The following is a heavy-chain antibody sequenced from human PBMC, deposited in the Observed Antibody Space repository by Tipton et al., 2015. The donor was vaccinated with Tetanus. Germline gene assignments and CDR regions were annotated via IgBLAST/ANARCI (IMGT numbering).Heavy chain of an antibody. CDR1: GGTFRSYA. CDR3: ARDVTIFGEMTFEY. Sequence: QLVQSGPEVKKPGSSVRVSCKTSGGTFRSYAISWVRQARGQGPEWMGGIFPQYGTANYAPEFQGRVTLTADESTGTAYMELSSLRSEDTAVYYCARDVTIFGEMTFEYWGQGTLVTVSS. D-gene: IGHD3-3*01. J-gene: IGHJ4*02. CDR2: IFPQYGTA. V-gene: IGHV1-69*01.